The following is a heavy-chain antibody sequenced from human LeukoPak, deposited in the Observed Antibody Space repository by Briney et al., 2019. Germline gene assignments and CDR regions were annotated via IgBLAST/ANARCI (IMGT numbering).Heavy chain of an antibody. Sequence: SETLSLTCTVSGGSIRSWYWSWIRQPPGKGLEWIGYIYDSGNTNYNPSLKSRVTISIDTSKNQFSLKLTSVTAADTATYYCARETSLMGYASGLGFNYWGQGILVTVSS. V-gene: IGHV4-59*01. D-gene: IGHD6-19*01. CDR3: ARETSLMGYASGLGFNY. CDR1: GGSIRSWY. CDR2: IYDSGNT. J-gene: IGHJ4*02.